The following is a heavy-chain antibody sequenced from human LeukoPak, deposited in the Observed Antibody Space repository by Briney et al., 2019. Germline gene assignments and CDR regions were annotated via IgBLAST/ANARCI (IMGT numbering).Heavy chain of an antibody. CDR3: ARARRSGYCSGGSCYFPPYYFDY. Sequence: SETLSLTCTVSGGSISSYYWSWIRQPAGKGLEWIGRIYTSGSTNYNPSLKSRVTISVDTSKNQFSLKLSSVTAADTAVYYCARARRSGYCSGGSCYFPPYYFDYWGQGTLVTVSS. D-gene: IGHD2-15*01. CDR1: GGSISSYY. CDR2: IYTSGST. V-gene: IGHV4-4*07. J-gene: IGHJ4*02.